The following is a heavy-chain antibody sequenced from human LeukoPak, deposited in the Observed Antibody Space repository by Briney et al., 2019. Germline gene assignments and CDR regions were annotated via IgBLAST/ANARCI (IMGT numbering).Heavy chain of an antibody. Sequence: GGSLRLSCAASGFTFSSYSMNWVRQAPGKGLEWVSSISSSSSYIYYADSVKGRFTISRDNAKNSLYLQMNSLRAEDTAVYYCAGGHSSSWYSFDYWGQGTLVTVSS. CDR2: ISSSSSYI. CDR3: AGGHSSSWYSFDY. J-gene: IGHJ4*02. CDR1: GFTFSSYS. V-gene: IGHV3-21*01. D-gene: IGHD6-13*01.